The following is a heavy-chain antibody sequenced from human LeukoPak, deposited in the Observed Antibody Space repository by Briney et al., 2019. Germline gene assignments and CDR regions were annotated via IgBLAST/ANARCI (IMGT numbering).Heavy chain of an antibody. CDR1: GYTFTIYG. V-gene: IGHV1-18*01. D-gene: IGHD5-18*01. CDR3: ARDWSLGYSYGTFDY. J-gene: IGHJ4*02. CDR2: ISAYNGNT. Sequence: ASVTVSFTASGYTFTIYGISWVRQAPGQGLEWMGWISAYNGNTNYAQKLQGRVTMTTDTSTSTAYMELRSLRSDDTAVYYCARDWSLGYSYGTFDYWGQGTLVTVSS.